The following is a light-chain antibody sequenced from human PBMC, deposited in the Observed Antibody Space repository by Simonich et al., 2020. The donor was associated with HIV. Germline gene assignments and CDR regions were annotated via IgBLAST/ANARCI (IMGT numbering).Light chain of an antibody. V-gene: IGKV3-15*01. Sequence: EIVMTQSPATLSVSPGERATLYCRASQSVASNLAWYQQKAGQAPRLLIYGASTRATGIQARFSGSGFGTEFTLTINSMQSEDFAVYYCQQYNNWPSPFTFGPGTKVDIK. CDR2: GAS. CDR1: QSVASN. J-gene: IGKJ3*01. CDR3: QQYNNWPSPFT.